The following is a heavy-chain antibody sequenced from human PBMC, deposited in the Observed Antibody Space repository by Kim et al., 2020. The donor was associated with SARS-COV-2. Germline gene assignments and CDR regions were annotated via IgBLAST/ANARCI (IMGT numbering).Heavy chain of an antibody. CDR2: TYYRSKWYN. CDR3: ARDSPRKVVVAATYYYYGMDV. Sequence: SQTLSLTCAISGDSVSSNSAAWNWIRQSPSRGLEWLGRTYYRSKWYNDYAVSVKSRITINPDTSKNQFSLQLNSVTPEDTAVYYCARDSPRKVVVAATYYYYGMDVWGQGTTVTVSS. D-gene: IGHD2-15*01. CDR1: GDSVSSNSAA. V-gene: IGHV6-1*01. J-gene: IGHJ6*02.